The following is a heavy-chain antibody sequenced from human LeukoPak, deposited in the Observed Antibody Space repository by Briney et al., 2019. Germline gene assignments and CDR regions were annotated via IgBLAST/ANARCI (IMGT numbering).Heavy chain of an antibody. CDR3: ARTGLTLEYFDY. J-gene: IGHJ4*02. CDR2: INRSGST. Sequence: PSETLSLTCAVYGGSFSGYYWSWIRQPPGKGLEWIGEINRSGSTNYNPSLKSRVTISVDTSKNQFSLKLSSVTAADTAVYYCARTGLTLEYFDYWAREPWSPSPQ. D-gene: IGHD3-3*01. CDR1: GGSFSGYY. V-gene: IGHV4-34*01.